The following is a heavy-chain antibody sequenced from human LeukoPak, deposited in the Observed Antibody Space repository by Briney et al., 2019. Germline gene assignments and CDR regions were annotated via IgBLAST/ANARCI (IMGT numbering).Heavy chain of an antibody. CDR1: GGSFSGYY. V-gene: IGHV4-34*01. D-gene: IGHD3-22*01. CDR3: ARESGGYGGLWYFDL. Sequence: QPSETLSLTCAVHGGSFSGYYWTWIRQPPGKGLEWIGEINHSGTANFNPSLKSRVTISVDTSKNQFSLKLSSVTAADTAVYYCARESGGYGGLWYFDLWGRGTLVTVSS. CDR2: INHSGTA. J-gene: IGHJ2*01.